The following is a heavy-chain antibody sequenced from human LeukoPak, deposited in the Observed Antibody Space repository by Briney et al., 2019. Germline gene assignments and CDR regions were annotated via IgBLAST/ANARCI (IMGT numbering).Heavy chain of an antibody. CDR2: IIPIFGTA. J-gene: IGHJ5*02. CDR3: ARAPMVRGVILGVWFDP. Sequence: ASVKVSCKASGGTFSSYAISWVRQAPGQGPEWMGGIIPIFGTANYAQKFQGRVTITADKSTSTAYMELSSLRSEDTAVYYCARAPMVRGVILGVWFDPWGQGTLVTVSS. D-gene: IGHD3-10*01. V-gene: IGHV1-69*06. CDR1: GGTFSSYA.